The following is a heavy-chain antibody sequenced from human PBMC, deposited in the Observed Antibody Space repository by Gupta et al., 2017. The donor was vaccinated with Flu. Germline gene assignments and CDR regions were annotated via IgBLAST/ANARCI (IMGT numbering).Heavy chain of an antibody. Sequence: EVQLVESGGGLVKPGGSLRLSCAGSGFTFSTYSMSWVRPAPGKGLEWVASIRSSSISIHYADSVKGRFTVSRDNAKNSLYLQMDSLRADDTAVYFCARVELRFYGSGSYYHDYWGQGTLVTVSS. D-gene: IGHD3-10*01. J-gene: IGHJ4*02. CDR3: ARVELRFYGSGSYYHDY. CDR1: GFTFSTYS. V-gene: IGHV3-21*02. CDR2: IRSSSISI.